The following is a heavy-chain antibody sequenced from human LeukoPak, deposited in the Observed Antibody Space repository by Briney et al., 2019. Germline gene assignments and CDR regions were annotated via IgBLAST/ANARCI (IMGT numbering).Heavy chain of an antibody. Sequence: GGSLRLSCAASGFTFSSSWMNWVRQVSGKRLEWLAVMNTDGSRVAYADSVKGRFTITRDNAKNSLYLQMNSLRAEDTAIYYCARDPVAHDYVWGSYRYGGVDYWGQGTLVTVSS. J-gene: IGHJ4*02. CDR3: ARDPVAHDYVWGSYRYGGVDY. V-gene: IGHV3-7*01. D-gene: IGHD3-16*02. CDR1: GFTFSSSW. CDR2: MNTDGSRV.